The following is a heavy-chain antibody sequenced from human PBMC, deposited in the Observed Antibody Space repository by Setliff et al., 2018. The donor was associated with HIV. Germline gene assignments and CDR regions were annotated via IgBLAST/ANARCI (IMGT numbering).Heavy chain of an antibody. J-gene: IGHJ5*02. V-gene: IGHV4-61*02. CDR2: IYTSGST. Sequence: PSETLSLTCTVSGGSISSGSYYWSWIRQPAGKGLEWIGRIYTSGSTNYNPSLKSRVTISVDTSKNQFSLKCSSVTAADTAVYYCADSSSWYGWFDPWGQGTLVTVSS. D-gene: IGHD6-13*01. CDR3: ADSSSWYGWFDP. CDR1: GGSISSGSYY.